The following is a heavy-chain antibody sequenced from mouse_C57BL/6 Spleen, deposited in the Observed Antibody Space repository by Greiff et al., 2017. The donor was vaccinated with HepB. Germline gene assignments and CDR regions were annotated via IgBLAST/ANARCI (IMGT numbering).Heavy chain of an antibody. D-gene: IGHD1-1*01. V-gene: IGHV1-42*01. Sequence: EVQLQQSGPELVKPGASVKISCKASGYSFTGYYMNWVKQSPEKSLEWIGEINPSTGGTTYNQKFKAKATLTVDKSSSTAYMQLKSLTSEDSAVYYCARLGGSSYNAMDYWGQGTSVTVSS. CDR1: GYSFTGYY. CDR3: ARLGGSSYNAMDY. J-gene: IGHJ4*01. CDR2: INPSTGGT.